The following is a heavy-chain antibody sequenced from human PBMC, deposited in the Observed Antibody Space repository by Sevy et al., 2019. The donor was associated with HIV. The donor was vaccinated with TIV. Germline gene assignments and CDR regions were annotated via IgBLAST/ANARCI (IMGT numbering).Heavy chain of an antibody. V-gene: IGHV1-3*01. D-gene: IGHD3-10*01. CDR3: ARARDELEYFQH. CDR1: GYTFTSYA. J-gene: IGHJ1*01. Sequence: ASVKVSCKASGYTFTSYAMHWVRQAPGQRLEWMGWINAGNGNTKYSQKFQGRVTTTRETSASTAYMELSSLRSEDTAVYYCARARDELEYFQHWGQGTLVTVSS. CDR2: INAGNGNT.